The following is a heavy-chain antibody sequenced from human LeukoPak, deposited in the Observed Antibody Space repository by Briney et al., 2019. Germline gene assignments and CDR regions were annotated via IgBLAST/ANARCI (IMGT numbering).Heavy chain of an antibody. CDR1: GFTFRTYG. V-gene: IGHV3-30*03. D-gene: IGHD6-13*01. CDR3: ARVKPPSAAGDY. CDR2: MSYDASHQ. J-gene: IGHJ4*02. Sequence: SXAASGFTFRTYGMHGVGQVPGRGGEGVPVMSYDASHQSYAHSAKRRFTIPRDNSMTPLYLQMNSLRAEATAVYYCARVKPPSAAGDYWGQGTLVTVSS.